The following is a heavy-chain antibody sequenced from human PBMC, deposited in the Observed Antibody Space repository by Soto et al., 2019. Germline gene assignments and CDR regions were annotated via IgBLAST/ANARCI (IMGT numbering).Heavy chain of an antibody. Sequence: EVQLVESGGGLVQPGGSLRLSCAASRFTFSSFWFHWVRQAPGKGLVWVSHINSDGSSTSYADSVKGRFTISRDNAKNTLYLQMNSLRAEDTAVYYCARAAYSCSQTFLFDPWGQGTLVTVSS. J-gene: IGHJ5*02. V-gene: IGHV3-74*01. CDR1: RFTFSSFW. CDR2: INSDGSST. CDR3: ARAAYSCSQTFLFDP. D-gene: IGHD6-13*01.